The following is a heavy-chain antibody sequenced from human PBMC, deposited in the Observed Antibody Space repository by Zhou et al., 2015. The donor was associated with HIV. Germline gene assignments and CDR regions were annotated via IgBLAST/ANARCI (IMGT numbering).Heavy chain of an antibody. CDR3: ARVVVRSDYFDY. CDR1: GNTFMTYG. Sequence: QVHLVQSGPEVKKPGASVNVSCTASGNTFMTYGIAWIRQAPGQGLEWMGWISAYSGNTIVAQTLRDRVTLTTDTSATTAYLELRNLTSDDTAVYFCARVVVRSDYFDYWGQGALVIVSS. CDR2: ISAYSGNT. J-gene: IGHJ4*02. D-gene: IGHD2-21*01. V-gene: IGHV1-18*01.